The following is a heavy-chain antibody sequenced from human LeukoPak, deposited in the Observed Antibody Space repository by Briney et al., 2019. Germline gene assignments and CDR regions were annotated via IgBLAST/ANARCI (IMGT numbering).Heavy chain of an antibody. CDR2: MDPNSGNT. CDR1: GYTFTSYD. V-gene: IGHV1-8*01. D-gene: IGHD2-15*01. J-gene: IGHJ5*02. Sequence: GASVKVSCKASGYTFTSYDINWVRQATGQGLEWVGWMDPNSGNTGYAQKFQGRVTMSSDTSISTAYMELSSLRSEDTAVYYCARYAVVAAMNWFDPWGQGTLVIVSS. CDR3: ARYAVVAAMNWFDP.